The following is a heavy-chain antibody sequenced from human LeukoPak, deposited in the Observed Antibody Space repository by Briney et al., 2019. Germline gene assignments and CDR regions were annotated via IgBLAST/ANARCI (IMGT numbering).Heavy chain of an antibody. V-gene: IGHV4-59*01. CDR1: GGSISTSY. J-gene: IGHJ4*02. D-gene: IGHD7-27*01. Sequence: PSETLSLTCTVSGGSISTSYWSWIRQPPGRGLEWIAYINYSGSSNYNPSLKSRVIISVDTSKNQFSLKLSSLTAADTAVYYCARLTKLGIMSQFDYWGQGTLVTVSS. CDR3: ARLTKLGIMSQFDY. CDR2: INYSGSS.